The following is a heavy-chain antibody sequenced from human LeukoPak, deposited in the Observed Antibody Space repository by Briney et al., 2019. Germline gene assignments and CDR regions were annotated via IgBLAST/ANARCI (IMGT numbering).Heavy chain of an antibody. CDR3: TRDRSRAEDD. CDR2: INQGGSDK. V-gene: IGHV3-7*01. Sequence: SGGSLRLSCAASGFTFSGHWMSWVRQAPGKGLEWVANINQGGSDKYYVDSVKGRFTISRDNANNLLYLQMISLRGEDTAVYYCTRDRSRAEDDWGQGTLVTVSS. CDR1: GFTFSGHW. J-gene: IGHJ4*02. D-gene: IGHD1-14*01.